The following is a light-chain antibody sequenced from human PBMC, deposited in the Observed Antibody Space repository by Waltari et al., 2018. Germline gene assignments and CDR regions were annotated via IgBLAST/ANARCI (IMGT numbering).Light chain of an antibody. J-gene: IGLJ1*01. CDR2: EVS. V-gene: IGLV2-14*01. CDR1: DSDVGAYDF. Sequence: QSALTQPASVSGSPGQSITISCSGTDSDVGAYDFVSWYQQHPGKAPHLIIYEVSKRPSGIAIRVSASKSGNTASLTISGLQAEDEADYYCSSYTTSSAPGVFGTGTRVTVL. CDR3: SSYTTSSAPGV.